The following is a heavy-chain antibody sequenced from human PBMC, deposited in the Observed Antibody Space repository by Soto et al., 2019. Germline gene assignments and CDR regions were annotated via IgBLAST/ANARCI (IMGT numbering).Heavy chain of an antibody. CDR2: IRGDGGYT. CDR1: GFTFSSYW. V-gene: IGHV3-74*01. CDR3: GRDQSGFNRIDY. D-gene: IGHD6-25*01. J-gene: IGHJ4*02. Sequence: PGGSLRLSCAASGFTFSSYWMHWVRQAPGKGLVHVSRIRGDGGYTDHAESVKGRFTISRDNAKNTLYLQMNSLRVEDTAVYYCGRDQSGFNRIDYWGQGTLVTVSS.